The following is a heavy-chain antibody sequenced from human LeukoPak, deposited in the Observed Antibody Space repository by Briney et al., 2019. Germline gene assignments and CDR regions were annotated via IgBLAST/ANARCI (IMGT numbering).Heavy chain of an antibody. V-gene: IGHV3-9*01. Sequence: GRSLRLSCAASGFTFDDYAMHWVRQAPGKGLEWVSGISWNSGSIGYADSVKGRFTISRDNAKNSLYLQMNSLRSEDTAVYYCARDNDSRDPPHFDYWGRGTLVTVSS. CDR1: GFTFDDYA. CDR3: ARDNDSRDPPHFDY. CDR2: ISWNSGSI. D-gene: IGHD3-16*01. J-gene: IGHJ4*02.